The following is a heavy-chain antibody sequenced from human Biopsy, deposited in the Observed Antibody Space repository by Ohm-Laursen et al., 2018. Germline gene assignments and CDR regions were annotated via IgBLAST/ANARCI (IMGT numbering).Heavy chain of an antibody. CDR1: GGSVSSGGFY. J-gene: IGHJ2*01. CDR2: IYYSGTT. CDR3: ARRPYGGTRYWYFDL. Sequence: SQTLSLTCTVSGGSVSSGGFYWSWIRQHPGKGLEWIGYIYYSGTTYYNPSPKSLVTISVDTSKNQFSLKLNSVTAADTAVYYCARRPYGGTRYWYFDLWGRGTLVTVSS. V-gene: IGHV4-31*01. D-gene: IGHD4-23*01.